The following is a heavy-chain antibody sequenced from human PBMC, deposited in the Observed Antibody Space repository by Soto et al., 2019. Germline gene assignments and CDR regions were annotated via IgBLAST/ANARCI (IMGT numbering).Heavy chain of an antibody. CDR2: IYSGGST. CDR3: AKSAHTIFGVVIYFDY. V-gene: IGHV3-66*01. Sequence: GGSLRLSCAASGFTVSSNYMSWVRQAPGKGLEWVSVIYSGGSTYYADSVKGRFTISRDNSKNTLYLQMNSLRAEDTAVYYCAKSAHTIFGVVIYFDYWGQGTLVTVSS. CDR1: GFTVSSNY. D-gene: IGHD3-3*01. J-gene: IGHJ4*02.